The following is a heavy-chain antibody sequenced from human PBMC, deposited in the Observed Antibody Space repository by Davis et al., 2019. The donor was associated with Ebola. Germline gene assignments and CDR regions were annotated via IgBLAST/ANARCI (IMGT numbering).Heavy chain of an antibody. D-gene: IGHD1-26*01. J-gene: IGHJ5*02. Sequence: GESLKISCAASGFTVSSNYMSWVRQAPGKGLEWVSVIYSGGSTYYADSVKGRFTISRHNSKNTLYLQMNSLRAEDTAVYYCARDLRVGATRWFDPWGQGTLVTVSS. V-gene: IGHV3-53*04. CDR3: ARDLRVGATRWFDP. CDR2: IYSGGST. CDR1: GFTVSSNY.